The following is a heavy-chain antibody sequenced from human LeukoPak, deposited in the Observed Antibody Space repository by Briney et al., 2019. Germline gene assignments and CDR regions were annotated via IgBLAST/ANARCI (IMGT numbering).Heavy chain of an antibody. D-gene: IGHD2-15*01. J-gene: IGHJ4*02. CDR2: ISSSSSTI. CDR3: ARVPVVVVAASDY. V-gene: IGHV3-48*04. Sequence: GGSLRLSCAASGFTFSSYSMNWVRQAPGKGLEWVSYISSSSSTIYYADSVKGRFTISRDNAKNSLYLQMNSLRAEDTAVYYCARVPVVVVAASDYWGQGTLVTVSS. CDR1: GFTFSSYS.